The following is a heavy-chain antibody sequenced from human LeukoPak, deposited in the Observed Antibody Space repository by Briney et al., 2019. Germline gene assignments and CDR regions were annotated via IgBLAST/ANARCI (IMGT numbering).Heavy chain of an antibody. V-gene: IGHV3-7*01. Sequence: GGSLRLSCAASGFTFSSYWMSWVRQAPGKGLEWVANIKQDGSEKYYVDSVKGRFTISRDNAKNSLYLQMNSLRAEDTAVYYCARGLRNYYDSSGLDAFDIWGQGAMVTVSS. CDR3: ARGLRNYYDSSGLDAFDI. D-gene: IGHD3-22*01. J-gene: IGHJ3*02. CDR1: GFTFSSYW. CDR2: IKQDGSEK.